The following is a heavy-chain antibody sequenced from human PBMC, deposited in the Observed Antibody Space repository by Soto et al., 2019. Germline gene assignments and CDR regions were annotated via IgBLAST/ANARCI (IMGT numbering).Heavy chain of an antibody. CDR3: ASPVVPAAYSQFGMDV. J-gene: IGHJ6*02. CDR1: GYTFTGYY. CDR2: INPNSGGK. V-gene: IGHV1-2*02. D-gene: IGHD2-2*01. Sequence: ASVKVSCKASGYTFTGYYMHWVRQAPGQGLEWMGWINPNSGGKNYAQKFQGRVTMTRDTSISTAYMELSRLRSDDTAVYYCASPVVPAAYSQFGMDVWGQGTPVTV.